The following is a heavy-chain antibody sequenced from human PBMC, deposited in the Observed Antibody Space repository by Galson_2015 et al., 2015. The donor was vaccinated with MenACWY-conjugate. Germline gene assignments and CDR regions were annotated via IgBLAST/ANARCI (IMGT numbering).Heavy chain of an antibody. D-gene: IGHD2-2*01. CDR2: IYPGDFDT. CDR3: ARGGRGPAASFHY. J-gene: IGHJ4*02. V-gene: IGHV5-51*01. Sequence: QSGAEVKKPGEPLKMSCQGSGYDFSDFWIGWVRQMPGKGLEWMGIIYPGDFDTRYSPSFQGQVTVSADKATSAAYLQWNNLKASDTAMYYCARGGRGPAASFHYWGQGTLVTVSS. CDR1: GYDFSDFW.